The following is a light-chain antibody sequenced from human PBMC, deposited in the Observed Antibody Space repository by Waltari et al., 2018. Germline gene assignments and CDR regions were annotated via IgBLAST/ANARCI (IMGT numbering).Light chain of an antibody. J-gene: IGLJ2*01. CDR2: GNS. CDR3: QSYDSSLSVVV. Sequence: QSILTQPPSVSGAPGQRVTIPCTGSSSNIGATYGVHWYQQLPGTAPKLLIYGNSKRPAGVPDRFSGSKSGTSASLAITGLQAEDEADYYCQSYDSSLSVVVFGGGTKLTVL. CDR1: SSNIGATYG. V-gene: IGLV1-40*01.